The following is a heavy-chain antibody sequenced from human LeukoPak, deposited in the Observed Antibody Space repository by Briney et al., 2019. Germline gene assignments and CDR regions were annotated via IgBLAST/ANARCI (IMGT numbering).Heavy chain of an antibody. CDR2: ISWNSGSI. V-gene: IGHV3-9*01. Sequence: GRSLRLSCAASGFTFDDYAMHWVRQAPGKGLEWVSGISWNSGSIGYADSVKGRFTISRDNAKNSLYLQMNSLGAEDTALYYCAKGIGGATHDAFDIWGQGTMVTVSS. CDR3: AKGIGGATHDAFDI. J-gene: IGHJ3*02. CDR1: GFTFDDYA. D-gene: IGHD1-26*01.